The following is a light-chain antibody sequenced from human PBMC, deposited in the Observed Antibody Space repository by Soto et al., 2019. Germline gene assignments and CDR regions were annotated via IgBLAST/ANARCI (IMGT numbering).Light chain of an antibody. V-gene: IGLV2-14*01. Sequence: QSALTQPPSASGSPGQSVTISCTGTSSDVRGYNYVSWYQQHPRKAPKLIIYEVRNRPSGVSNRFSGSKSGNTASLTISELQAEDEADYYCSSYTSSSLVVFGGGTKLTVL. CDR2: EVR. CDR1: SSDVRGYNY. J-gene: IGLJ2*01. CDR3: SSYTSSSLVV.